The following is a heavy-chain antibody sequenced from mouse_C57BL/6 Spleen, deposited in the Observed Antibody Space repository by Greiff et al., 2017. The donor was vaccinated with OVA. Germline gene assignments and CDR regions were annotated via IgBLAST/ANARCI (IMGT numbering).Heavy chain of an antibody. CDR2: LWSGGST. Sequence: QVQLKESGPGLVQPSQSLSITCTVSGFSLTSYGVHWVRQSPGKGLEWLGVLWSGGSTDYTAAFISRLRISKDNSKSQVFFKMNSLQADDTAIYYCARPPHYYGSSYPAWFAYWGQGTLVTVSA. D-gene: IGHD1-1*01. CDR1: GFSLTSYG. J-gene: IGHJ3*01. CDR3: ARPPHYYGSSYPAWFAY. V-gene: IGHV2-2*01.